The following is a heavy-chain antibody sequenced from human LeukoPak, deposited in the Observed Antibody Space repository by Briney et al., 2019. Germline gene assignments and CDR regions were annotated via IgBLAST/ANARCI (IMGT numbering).Heavy chain of an antibody. J-gene: IGHJ4*02. D-gene: IGHD2-2*02. Sequence: GGSLRLSCTASGFTFGDYAMSWVRQAPGKGLEWVGFIRSKAYGGTTEYAASVKGRFTISRDDSKSIAYLQMNSLKTEDTAVYYCTAGYCSSTSCYTGSVIAYWGQGTLVTVSS. V-gene: IGHV3-49*04. CDR2: IRSKAYGGTT. CDR3: TAGYCSSTSCYTGSVIAY. CDR1: GFTFGDYA.